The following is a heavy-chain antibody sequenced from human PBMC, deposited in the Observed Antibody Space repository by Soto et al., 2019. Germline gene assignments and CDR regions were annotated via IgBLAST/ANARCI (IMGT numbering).Heavy chain of an antibody. V-gene: IGHV3-74*01. Sequence: GGSLRLSCAASGFTFSSYWMHWVRQVPGKGLVWVSRISNDERTTNYAESVKGRFTISRDNAKNTLYLQVSSLRAEDTAVYFCASSSYIWGIYRSYALDIRGQGTMVTVSS. D-gene: IGHD3-16*02. J-gene: IGHJ3*02. CDR3: ASSSYIWGIYRSYALDI. CDR1: GFTFSSYW. CDR2: ISNDERTT.